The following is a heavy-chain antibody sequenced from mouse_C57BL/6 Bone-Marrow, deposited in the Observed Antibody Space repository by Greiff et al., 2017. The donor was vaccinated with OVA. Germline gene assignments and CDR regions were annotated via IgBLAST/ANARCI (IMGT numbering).Heavy chain of an antibody. Sequence: EVMLVESEGGLVQPGSSMKLSCTASGFTFSDYYMAWVRQVPEKGLEWVANINYDGSSTYYLDSLKSRFIISRDNAKNTLYLQMSSLKSEDTATYYCARAYSNHWYFDVWGTGTTVTVSS. CDR2: INYDGSST. D-gene: IGHD2-5*01. J-gene: IGHJ1*03. V-gene: IGHV5-16*01. CDR1: GFTFSDYY. CDR3: ARAYSNHWYFDV.